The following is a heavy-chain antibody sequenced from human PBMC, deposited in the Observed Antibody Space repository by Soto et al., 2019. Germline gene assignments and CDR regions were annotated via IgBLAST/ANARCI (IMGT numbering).Heavy chain of an antibody. CDR2: INHSGST. Sequence: SETLSLTCAVYGGSFSGYYWSWIRQPPGKGLEWIGEINHSGSTNYNPSLKSRVTISVDTSKNQFSLKLSSVTAADTAVYYCARGFTYSSSWYRGGPGYYYSGMAVWGKGTRVTVSS. D-gene: IGHD6-13*01. J-gene: IGHJ6*04. V-gene: IGHV4-34*01. CDR3: ARGFTYSSSWYRGGPGYYYSGMAV. CDR1: GGSFSGYY.